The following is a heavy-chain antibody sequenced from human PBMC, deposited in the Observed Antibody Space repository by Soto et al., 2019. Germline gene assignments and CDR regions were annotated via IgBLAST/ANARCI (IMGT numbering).Heavy chain of an antibody. V-gene: IGHV4-61*01. Sequence: QVQLQESGPGLVKPSETLSLTCTVSGGSVSSGSYYWSWIRQPPGKGLEWIGYIYYSGSTNYNPSLASRVTISVDTSKNQSSLKMSSVTAADTGVYYCARTRATMTVVAPRYFDYWGQGTLVTVSS. CDR1: GGSVSSGSYY. D-gene: IGHD3-22*01. CDR3: ARTRATMTVVAPRYFDY. CDR2: IYYSGST. J-gene: IGHJ4*02.